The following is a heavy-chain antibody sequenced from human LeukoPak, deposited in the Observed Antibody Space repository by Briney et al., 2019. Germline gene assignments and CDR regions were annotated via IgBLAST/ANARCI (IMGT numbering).Heavy chain of an antibody. CDR1: GFTFSGSA. CDR2: IRSKANSYAT. CDR3: TRREVGATSMDY. D-gene: IGHD1-26*01. J-gene: IGHJ4*02. V-gene: IGHV3-73*01. Sequence: PGGSLKLSCAASGFTFSGSAMHWVRQASGKGLEWVGRIRSKANSYATAYAASVKGRFTISRGDSKNTAYLQMNSLKTEDTAVYYCTRREVGATSMDYWGQGTLVTVSS.